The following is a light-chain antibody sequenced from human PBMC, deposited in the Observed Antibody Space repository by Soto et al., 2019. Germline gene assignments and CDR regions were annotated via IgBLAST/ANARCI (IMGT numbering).Light chain of an antibody. Sequence: QLVLTQSPSASASLGASVELTCTLSSGHSSYSIAWHQQQPEKGPRYLMILDSDGRHHKGDGIPDRFSGSSSGAERYLTISSLQSVDEADYYCQTWGTGIQIFGGGTKLTVL. CDR1: SGHSSYS. CDR2: LDSDGRH. V-gene: IGLV4-69*01. CDR3: QTWGTGIQI. J-gene: IGLJ2*01.